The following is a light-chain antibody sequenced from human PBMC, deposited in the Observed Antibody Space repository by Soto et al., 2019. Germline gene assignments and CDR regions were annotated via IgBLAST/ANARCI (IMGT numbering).Light chain of an antibody. CDR3: HQRNK. Sequence: EIVLTQSPAILSLSPGERATLSCRASQSIGNFLAWYQQKPGQPPRLLIFDASNRAAGVPARFSGSGSGTDFTLTISSLEPEDFGVYFCHQRNKFGQGTRLEIK. CDR1: QSIGNF. CDR2: DAS. J-gene: IGKJ5*01. V-gene: IGKV3-11*01.